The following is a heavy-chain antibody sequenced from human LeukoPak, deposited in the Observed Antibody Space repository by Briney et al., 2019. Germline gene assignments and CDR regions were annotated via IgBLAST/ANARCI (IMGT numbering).Heavy chain of an antibody. J-gene: IGHJ6*02. CDR3: AKPQYSRMYYYYGMDV. CDR2: NT. Sequence: NTYYPLSVKGRFTISRDNSKNPLYLQMNSLRAEDTAVYYCAKPQYSRMYYYYGMDVWGQGTTVTVSS. D-gene: IGHD5-18*01. V-gene: IGHV3-23*01.